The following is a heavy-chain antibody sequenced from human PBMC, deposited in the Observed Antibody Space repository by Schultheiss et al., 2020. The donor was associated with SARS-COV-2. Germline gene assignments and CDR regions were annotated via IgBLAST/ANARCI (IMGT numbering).Heavy chain of an antibody. D-gene: IGHD3-3*01. Sequence: ASVKVSCKASGFTFTSYGISWVRQAPGQGLEWMGWISAYNGNTNYAQKLQGRVTMTTDTSTSTAYMELRSLRSDDTAVYYCARDFPQGAYSTHEYYYYYGMDVWGRGTTVTVSS. J-gene: IGHJ6*02. V-gene: IGHV1-18*01. CDR2: ISAYNGNT. CDR1: GFTFTSYG. CDR3: ARDFPQGAYSTHEYYYYYGMDV.